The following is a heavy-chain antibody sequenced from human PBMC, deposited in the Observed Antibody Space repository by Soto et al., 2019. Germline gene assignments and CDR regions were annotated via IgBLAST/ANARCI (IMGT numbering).Heavy chain of an antibody. CDR2: IWYDGSNK. D-gene: IGHD2-2*01. CDR1: GFTFSSYG. V-gene: IGHV3-33*01. Sequence: VQLVESGGGVVQPGRSLRLSCAASGFTFSSYGMHWVRQAPGKGLEWVAVIWYDGSNKYYADSVKGRFTISRDNSKNTLYLQMNSLRAEDTAVYYCARDGDIVVVPAALRVYGMDVWGQGTTVTVSS. J-gene: IGHJ6*02. CDR3: ARDGDIVVVPAALRVYGMDV.